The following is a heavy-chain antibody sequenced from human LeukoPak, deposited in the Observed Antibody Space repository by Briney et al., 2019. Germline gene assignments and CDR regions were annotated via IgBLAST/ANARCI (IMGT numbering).Heavy chain of an antibody. V-gene: IGHV4-34*01. CDR2: INHSGST. CDR3: ARASWFFDY. Sequence: SETLSLTCAVYGGSFSGYYWSWIRQPPGKGLEWIGEINHSGSTNYNPSLKSRVTISVDTSKNQFSLKLSSVTAADTAVYNCARASWFFDYWGQGTLVTVSS. D-gene: IGHD3-22*01. CDR1: GGSFSGYY. J-gene: IGHJ4*02.